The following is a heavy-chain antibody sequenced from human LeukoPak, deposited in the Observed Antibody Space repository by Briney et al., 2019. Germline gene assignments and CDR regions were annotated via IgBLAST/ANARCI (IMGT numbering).Heavy chain of an antibody. V-gene: IGHV3-21*01. D-gene: IGHD3-10*01. J-gene: IGHJ4*02. CDR1: GLTFSSYS. CDR3: ARAYYYGPGTVGAH. CDR2: ISSSSSYI. Sequence: GGSLRLSCAASGLTFSSYSMNWVRQAPGKGLEWVSSISSSSSYIYYADSVKGRFTISRDNAKNSLYLQMNSLRGEDTALYYCARAYYYGPGTVGAHWDRGPLVTVSS.